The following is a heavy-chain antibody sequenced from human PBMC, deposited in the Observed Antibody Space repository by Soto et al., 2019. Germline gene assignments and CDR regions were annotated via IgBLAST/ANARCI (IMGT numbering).Heavy chain of an antibody. CDR1: GFTFSSYG. CDR3: AKDESYAFDI. V-gene: IGHV3-30*18. CDR2: ISYDGSNK. Sequence: QVQLVESGGGVVQPGRSLRLSCAASGFTFSSYGIHWVRQAPGKGLEWVAVISYDGSNKYYADSVKGRFTISRDNSKNTLYLQMNSLRAEDTAVYYCAKDESYAFDIWGQGTMVTVSS. J-gene: IGHJ3*02.